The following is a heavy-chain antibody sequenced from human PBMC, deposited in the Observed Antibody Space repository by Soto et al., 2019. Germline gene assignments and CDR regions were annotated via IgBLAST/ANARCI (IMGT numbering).Heavy chain of an antibody. CDR1: GGSISSGDYY. CDR2: IYYSGGT. CDR3: ARVGGFGATAIVY. Sequence: QVQLQESGPGLVKPSQTLSLTCTVSGGSISSGDYYWSWIRQPPGKGLEWIGSIYYSGGTYYNPSLKSGDTGSVDTSQEQFSKKLSSVTAADTAVYYCARVGGFGATAIVYWGQGTLVSVSS. D-gene: IGHD3-10*01. V-gene: IGHV4-30-4*01. J-gene: IGHJ4*02.